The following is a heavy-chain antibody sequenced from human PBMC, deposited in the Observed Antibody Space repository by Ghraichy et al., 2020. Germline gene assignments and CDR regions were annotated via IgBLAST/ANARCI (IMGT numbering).Heavy chain of an antibody. D-gene: IGHD3-10*01. V-gene: IGHV3-23*01. CDR2: ISGRDDST. J-gene: IGHJ6*02. CDR1: GFISDNYA. CDR3: AKDQGSELYYYYYGMDV. Sequence: GGSLRLSCVVSGFISDNYAMSWVRQTPGKGLEWVSAISGRDDSTFYAESVKGRFTISRDKPRDTLYLQMNSLRADDTAVYYCAKDQGSELYYYYYGMDVWGRGTTVTVSS.